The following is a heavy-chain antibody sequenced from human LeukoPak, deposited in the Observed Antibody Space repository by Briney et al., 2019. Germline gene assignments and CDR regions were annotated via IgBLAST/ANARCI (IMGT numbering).Heavy chain of an antibody. Sequence: TLSLTCAICGDSVSRNSAACNWIRQSPSRGLEWLGRGYYRSKWYNDYSVSVKSRITINPDTSKNQFSLPLNSVTPEDTAVYYCARGGRGPSSWTRFDPWGQGTLVTVSS. CDR1: GDSVSRNSAA. J-gene: IGHJ5*02. CDR3: ARGGRGPSSWTRFDP. V-gene: IGHV6-1*01. D-gene: IGHD6-13*01. CDR2: GYYRSKWYN.